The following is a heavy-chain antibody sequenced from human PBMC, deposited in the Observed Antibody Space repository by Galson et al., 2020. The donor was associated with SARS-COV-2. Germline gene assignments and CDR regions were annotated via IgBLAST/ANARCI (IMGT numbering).Heavy chain of an antibody. J-gene: IGHJ6*02. Sequence: ETSETLSLTCAVYGGSFSGYYWSWIRQPPGKGLEWIGEINHSGSTNYNPSLKSRVTISVDTSKNQFSLKLSSVTAADTAVYYCARALPVTTFYYYYYGMDVWGQGTTVTVSS. CDR1: GGSFSGYY. V-gene: IGHV4-34*01. CDR2: INHSGST. D-gene: IGHD4-17*01. CDR3: ARALPVTTFYYYYYGMDV.